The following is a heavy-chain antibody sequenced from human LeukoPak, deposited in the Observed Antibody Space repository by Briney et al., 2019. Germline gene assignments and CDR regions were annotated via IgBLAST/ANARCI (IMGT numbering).Heavy chain of an antibody. CDR2: ITNSGENT. V-gene: IGHV3-21*01. J-gene: IGHJ4*02. D-gene: IGHD3-16*02. CDR3: ARDRGRVITFGGVILY. Sequence: GGSLRLSCEASGFSFPYGMSWVRQAPGKGLEWVSGITNSGENTYYADSVKGRFTISRDNAKNSLYLQMNSLRAEDTAVYYCARDRGRVITFGGVILYWGQGTLVTVSS. CDR1: GFSFPYG.